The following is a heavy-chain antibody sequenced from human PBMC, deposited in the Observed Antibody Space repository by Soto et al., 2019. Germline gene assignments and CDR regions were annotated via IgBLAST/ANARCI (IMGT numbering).Heavy chain of an antibody. Sequence: QVQLQESGPGLVKPSQTLSLTCTVSGGSISSGGYYWSWIRQHPGKGLEWIGYIYYSGSTYYNPSLKSRVTISVDTSKNQCSLKLSSVTAADTAVYYCARVSEQQLVHPILDYWGQGTLVTVSS. CDR2: IYYSGST. J-gene: IGHJ4*02. CDR1: GGSISSGGYY. V-gene: IGHV4-31*03. D-gene: IGHD6-13*01. CDR3: ARVSEQQLVHPILDY.